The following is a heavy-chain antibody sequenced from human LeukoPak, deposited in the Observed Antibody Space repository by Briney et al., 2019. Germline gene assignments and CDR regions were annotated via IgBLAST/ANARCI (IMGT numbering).Heavy chain of an antibody. D-gene: IGHD2-15*01. Sequence: SETLSLTCTVSGGSISSYYWSWIRQPAGKGLEWIGRIYTSGSTNYNPSLKNRVTISYTSKNQFSLKLNSVTAADTAVYYCARVDGSCSGGSCPSGNWFDPWGQGTLVTVSS. CDR3: ARVDGSCSGGSCPSGNWFDP. J-gene: IGHJ5*02. V-gene: IGHV4-4*07. CDR1: GGSISSYY. CDR2: IYTSGST.